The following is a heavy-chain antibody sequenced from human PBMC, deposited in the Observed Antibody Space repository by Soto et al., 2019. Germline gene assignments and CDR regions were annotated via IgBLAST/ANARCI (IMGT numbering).Heavy chain of an antibody. V-gene: IGHV1-69*02. CDR1: GDTFAFYS. CDR3: ATSYGSGYRACDY. CDR2: INPILSMS. J-gene: IGHJ4*02. D-gene: IGHD3-10*01. Sequence: QVQLVQSGAEVKRPGSSVKVSCKASGDTFAFYSINWVRQAPGLGLEWMGRINPILSMSNYAQRFQGRVTMTADKSTSTADMVLNSLRSEDTAMYYCATSYGSGYRACDYWGQGALVTVSS.